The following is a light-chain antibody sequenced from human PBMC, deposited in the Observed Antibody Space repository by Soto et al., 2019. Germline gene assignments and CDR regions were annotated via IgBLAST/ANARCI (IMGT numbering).Light chain of an antibody. CDR1: QSISSW. CDR2: DAS. Sequence: DIQMTQSPSSLSASVGDRVTITCRASQSISSWLAWYQQKPGKAPKLLIYDASSLESGVQSRFSGSGSGTEFTLTIRSLQPDDFATYYCKQYNSYSLTVGGGTKVDIK. CDR3: KQYNSYSLT. J-gene: IGKJ4*01. V-gene: IGKV1-5*01.